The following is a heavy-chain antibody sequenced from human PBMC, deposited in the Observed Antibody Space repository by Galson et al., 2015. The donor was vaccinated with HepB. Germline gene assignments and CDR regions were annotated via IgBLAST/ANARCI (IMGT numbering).Heavy chain of an antibody. CDR1: GYTFASYA. CDR3: ARDWGDLWRQLERGAFDI. D-gene: IGHD6-13*01. Sequence: SVKVSCKASGYTFASYAMHWVRQAPGQRLEWMGWINAGNGNTKYSQKFQGRVTITRDTSASTAYMELSSLRSEDTAVYYCARDWGDLWRQLERGAFDIWGQGTMVTVSS. CDR2: INAGNGNT. J-gene: IGHJ3*02. V-gene: IGHV1-3*01.